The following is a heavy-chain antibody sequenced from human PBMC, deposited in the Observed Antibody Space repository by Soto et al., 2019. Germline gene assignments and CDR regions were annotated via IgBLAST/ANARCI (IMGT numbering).Heavy chain of an antibody. V-gene: IGHV1-8*01. CDR2: MNPNSGNT. CDR3: ARSNPTTANAFDF. D-gene: IGHD4-17*01. Sequence: ASVKVSCKASGYTFTSYDINWVRQATGQGLEWMGWMNPNSGNTGYAQKFQGRVTMTRNTSISTAYMELSSLRSEDTAVYYCARSNPTTANAFDFWGQGSMVTVS. CDR1: GYTFTSYD. J-gene: IGHJ3*01.